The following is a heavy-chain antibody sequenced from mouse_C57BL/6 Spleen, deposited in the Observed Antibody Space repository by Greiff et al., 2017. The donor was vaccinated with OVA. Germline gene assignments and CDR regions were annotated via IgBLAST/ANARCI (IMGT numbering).Heavy chain of an antibody. D-gene: IGHD4-1*01. CDR2: INPNNGGT. J-gene: IGHJ4*01. Sequence: EVKLQESGPELVKPGASVKISCKASGYTFTDYYMNWVKQSHGKSLEWIGDINPNNGGTSYNQKFKGKATLTVDKSSSTAYMELRSLTSEDSAVYYCARNWDDAMDYWGQGTSVTVSS. CDR3: ARNWDDAMDY. V-gene: IGHV1-26*01. CDR1: GYTFTDYY.